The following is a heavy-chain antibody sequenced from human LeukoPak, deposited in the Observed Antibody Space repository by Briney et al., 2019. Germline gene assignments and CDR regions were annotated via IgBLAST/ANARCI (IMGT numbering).Heavy chain of an antibody. CDR2: ISYDGLNI. V-gene: IGHV3-30*18. D-gene: IGHD5-12*01. Sequence: GGSLRLSCAASRFTFKTSGMHWVSQAPGKGLEWVSIISYDGLNIYYTDSVRGRFTVSRDNSQNTLFLQMNSLRPEDTALYYCAKDRRSDSGYPDHWGQGTLVIVSS. CDR3: AKDRRSDSGYPDH. J-gene: IGHJ4*02. CDR1: RFTFKTSG.